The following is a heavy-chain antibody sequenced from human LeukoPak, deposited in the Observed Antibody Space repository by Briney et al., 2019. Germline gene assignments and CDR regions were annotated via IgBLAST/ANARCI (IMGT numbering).Heavy chain of an antibody. CDR2: IIPILGIA. CDR1: GGTFSSYA. CDR3: ATSGWVDY. Sequence: ASVKVSCKAPGGTFSSYAISWVRQAPGQGLEWIGRIIPILGIANYAQKFQGRVTITADKSTSTAYMELSSLRSEDTAVYYCATSGWVDYWGQGTLVTVSS. J-gene: IGHJ4*02. V-gene: IGHV1-69*04. D-gene: IGHD6-19*01.